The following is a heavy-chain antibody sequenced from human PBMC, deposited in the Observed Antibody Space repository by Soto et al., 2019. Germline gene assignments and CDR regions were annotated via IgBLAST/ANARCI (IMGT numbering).Heavy chain of an antibody. CDR2: IKQDGSEQ. CDR3: ARDRDDFWSGSLRFAP. V-gene: IGHV3-7*01. Sequence: EVQLVESGGGLVQPGGSLRLSCAASGFTFSSYWMSWVRQAPGKGLEWVANIKQDGSEQYYVDSVKGRFTISRDNAKNSLYLQMNSLRAEDTAVYYCARDRDDFWSGSLRFAPWGQGTLVTVSS. CDR1: GFTFSSYW. J-gene: IGHJ5*02. D-gene: IGHD3-3*01.